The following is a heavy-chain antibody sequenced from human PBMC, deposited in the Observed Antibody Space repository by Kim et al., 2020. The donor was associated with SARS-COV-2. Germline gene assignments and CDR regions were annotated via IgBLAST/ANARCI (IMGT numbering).Heavy chain of an antibody. CDR2: INHSGST. Sequence: SETLSLTCAVYGGSFSGYYWSWIRQPPGKGLEWIGEINHSGSTNYNPSLKSRVTISVDTSKNQFSLKLSSVTAADTAVYYCARYLLFSYGMDVWGQGTTVTVSS. J-gene: IGHJ6*02. CDR3: ARYLLFSYGMDV. V-gene: IGHV4-34*01. D-gene: IGHD2-21*01. CDR1: GGSFSGYY.